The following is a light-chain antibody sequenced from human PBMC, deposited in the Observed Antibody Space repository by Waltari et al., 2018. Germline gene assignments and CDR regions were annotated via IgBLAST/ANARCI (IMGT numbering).Light chain of an antibody. CDR2: LGS. J-gene: IGKJ3*01. CDR3: MQALQTPFT. V-gene: IGKV2-28*01. Sequence: DIVMTQSPLSLPVTPGGPASISCRSTQSRLHSTGYDFLDWFLQRPGQSPQLVIYLGSNRASGVPDRFSGSGSGTDFTLKISRVEAEDVGVYYCMQALQTPFTFGPGTRLDIK. CDR1: QSRLHSTGYDF.